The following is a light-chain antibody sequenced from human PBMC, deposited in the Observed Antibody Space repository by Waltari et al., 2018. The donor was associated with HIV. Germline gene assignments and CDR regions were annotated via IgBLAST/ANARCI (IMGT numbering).Light chain of an antibody. CDR3: QSYDSSLSGSV. Sequence: QSVLTQPPSVSGAPGQRVTISCTGSSSNNGAGYGVHWYQQLPGTAPKLLIYGNSNRPSGVPDRFSCSKSGTSASLAITGLQAEDEADYYCQSYDSSLSGSVFGGGTKLTVL. CDR1: SSNNGAGYG. V-gene: IGLV1-40*01. CDR2: GNS. J-gene: IGLJ3*02.